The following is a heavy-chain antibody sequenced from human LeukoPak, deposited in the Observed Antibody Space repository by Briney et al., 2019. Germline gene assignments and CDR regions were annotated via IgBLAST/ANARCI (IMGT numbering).Heavy chain of an antibody. J-gene: IGHJ4*02. V-gene: IGHV3-33*06. CDR1: GFTFRNFG. Sequence: PGRSMRLSCATSGFTFRNFGMHWVPQAPGKGLEWVAIIYYDGSNQYYGDSVEGRFTVSRDNSKNTVYLQMNSLRADDTAVYYCTKDGLRGYDFDYWGQGTLVTVSS. CDR2: IYYDGSNQ. CDR3: TKDGLRGYDFDY. D-gene: IGHD5-12*01.